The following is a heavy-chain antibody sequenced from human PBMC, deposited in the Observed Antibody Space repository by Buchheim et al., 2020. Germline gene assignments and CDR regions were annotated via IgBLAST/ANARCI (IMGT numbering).Heavy chain of an antibody. CDR3: ARIGYYDFWSGYYTWEEGYYFDY. CDR2: INPNSGGT. J-gene: IGHJ4*02. D-gene: IGHD3-3*01. V-gene: IGHV1-2*06. CDR1: GYTFTGYY. Sequence: QVQLVQSGAEVKKPGASVKVSCKASGYTFTGYYMHWVRQAPGQGLEWMGRINPNSGGTNYAQKFQGRVTMTRDTSISTAYMELSRLRSDDTAVYYCARIGYYDFWSGYYTWEEGYYFDYWGQGTL.